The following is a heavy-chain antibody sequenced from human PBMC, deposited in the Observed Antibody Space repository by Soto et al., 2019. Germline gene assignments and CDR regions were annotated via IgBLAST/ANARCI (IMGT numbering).Heavy chain of an antibody. D-gene: IGHD1-1*01. CDR1: GGPISGYY. V-gene: IGHV4-4*07. J-gene: IGHJ3*01. Sequence: QVQLRESGPGLVKPSETLSLTCNVSGGPISGYYWNWVRQPAGKGLAWIGRIYSAGTTDLNPSLKSRVIMSVDTSSNQASLKLLSVTAADTAVYYCAANWRGAYEGLFDLGGQVTTVTVSS. CDR2: IYSAGTT. CDR3: AANWRGAYEGLFDL.